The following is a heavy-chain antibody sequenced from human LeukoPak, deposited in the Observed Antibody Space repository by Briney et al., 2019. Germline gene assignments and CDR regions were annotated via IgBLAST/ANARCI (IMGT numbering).Heavy chain of an antibody. J-gene: IGHJ6*04. V-gene: IGHV1-46*01. Sequence: ASVKVSCKASGYTFTSYYMHWVRQAPGQGLEWMGIINPSGGSTSYAQKFQGRVTMTRDTSTSTVYMELSSLRSEDTAVYYCARFSGSGSYHYYGMDVWGKGTTVTVPS. D-gene: IGHD3-10*01. CDR1: GYTFTSYY. CDR2: INPSGGST. CDR3: ARFSGSGSYHYYGMDV.